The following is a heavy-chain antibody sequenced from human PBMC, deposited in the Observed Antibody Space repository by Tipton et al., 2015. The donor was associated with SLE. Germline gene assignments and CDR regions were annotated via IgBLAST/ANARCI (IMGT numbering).Heavy chain of an antibody. CDR3: ARDGGGQGYDSSGYFDY. J-gene: IGHJ4*02. CDR1: GFTFSSYW. CDR2: IKQDGSEK. V-gene: IGHV3-7*01. D-gene: IGHD3-22*01. Sequence: GSLRLSCAASGFTFSSYWMSWVRQAPGKGLEWVANIKQDGSEKYYVDSVKGRFTISRDNAKNSLYLQMNSLRAEDTAVYYCARDGGGQGYDSSGYFDYWGQGTLVTVSS.